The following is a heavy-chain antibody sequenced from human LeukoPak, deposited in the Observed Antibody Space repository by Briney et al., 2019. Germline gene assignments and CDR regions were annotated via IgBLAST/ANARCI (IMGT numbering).Heavy chain of an antibody. CDR2: INPRTGGT. CDR3: AREGEYTSLFDS. D-gene: IGHD4-17*01. CDR1: GYTFTGHF. Sequence: ASVKVSCKASGYTFTGHFLHWVRQAPEQGLEWMGWINPRTGGTENAQRFKGRVTITSDTSISTAYMELSGLRSDDRAVYYCAREGEYTSLFDSWGQGTLLTVSS. V-gene: IGHV1-2*02. J-gene: IGHJ4*02.